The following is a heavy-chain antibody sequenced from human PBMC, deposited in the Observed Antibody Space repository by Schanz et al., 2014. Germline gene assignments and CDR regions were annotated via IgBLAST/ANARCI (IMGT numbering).Heavy chain of an antibody. J-gene: IGHJ3*02. V-gene: IGHV3-23*01. CDR3: TRSYYDFSWGSYRFRAFDI. D-gene: IGHD3-16*02. Sequence: DVQLLESGGGLVQPGGSLRLSCAASGFTFNSYAMTWVRQAPGKGLEWVSSISHSGGSKYYADSVKGRFTISRDNAKKTLSLQMISLRAEDTAIYFCTRSYYDFSWGSYRFRAFDIWGQGTTXIVSS. CDR1: GFTFNSYA. CDR2: ISHSGGSK.